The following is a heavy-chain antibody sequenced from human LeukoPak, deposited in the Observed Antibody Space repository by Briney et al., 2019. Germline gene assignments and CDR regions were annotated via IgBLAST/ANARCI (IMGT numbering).Heavy chain of an antibody. D-gene: IGHD5-12*01. CDR1: VGTFSSYA. CDR2: IIPILGIA. Sequence: SVNVSCTASVGTFSSYAISWVRQAPGQGLEWKGRIIPILGIANYAQKFQGRVTITADKSTSTAYMELSSLRSEDTAVYYCASTDEDIVATASFDYWGQGTLVTVSS. J-gene: IGHJ4*02. V-gene: IGHV1-69*04. CDR3: ASTDEDIVATASFDY.